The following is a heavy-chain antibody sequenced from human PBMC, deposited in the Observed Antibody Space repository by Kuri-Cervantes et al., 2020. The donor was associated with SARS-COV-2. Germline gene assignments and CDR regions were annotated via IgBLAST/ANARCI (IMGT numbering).Heavy chain of an antibody. Sequence: GGSLRLSCAASGFRFSSYWMTWVRQAPGKGLEWVANIMQDGSETYYVDSVEGRFTISRDNAKKSLYLQMNSLRAEDTALYHCARGALWIAAAGRSWYFDLWGRGTLVTVSS. V-gene: IGHV3-7*03. CDR2: IMQDGSET. D-gene: IGHD6-13*01. CDR1: GFRFSSYW. J-gene: IGHJ2*01. CDR3: ARGALWIAAAGRSWYFDL.